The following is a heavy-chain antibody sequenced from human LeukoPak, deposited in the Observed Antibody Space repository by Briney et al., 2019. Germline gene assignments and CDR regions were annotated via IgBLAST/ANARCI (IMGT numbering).Heavy chain of an antibody. CDR3: ARDPMTYYYDSSGYNFFDY. CDR2: ISYDGSNK. D-gene: IGHD3-22*01. CDR1: GFIFSSYA. V-gene: IGHV3-30*04. J-gene: IGHJ4*02. Sequence: GGSRRLSCAASGFIFSSYAMHWVRQAPGKGLEWVAVISYDGSNKYYADSVKGRFTISRDISKNTLYLQMNSLRAEDTAVYYCARDPMTYYYDSSGYNFFDYWGQGTLVTVSS.